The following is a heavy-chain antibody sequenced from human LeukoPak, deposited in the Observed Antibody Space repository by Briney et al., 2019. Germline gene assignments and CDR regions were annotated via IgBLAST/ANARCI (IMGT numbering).Heavy chain of an antibody. V-gene: IGHV1-2*02. CDR3: ARGGEDILTGQEYYFDY. Sequence: ASVKVSCKASGYTFTGYYMHWVRQAPGQGLEWMGWINPNSGGTNYAQKFQGRVTMTRDTSISTAYMELSRLRSDDTAVYYCARGGEDILTGQEYYFDYWGQGTLVTVSS. CDR1: GYTFTGYY. CDR2: INPNSGGT. J-gene: IGHJ4*02. D-gene: IGHD3-9*01.